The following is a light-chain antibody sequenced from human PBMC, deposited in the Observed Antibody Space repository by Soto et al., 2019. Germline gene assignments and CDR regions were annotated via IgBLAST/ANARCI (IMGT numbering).Light chain of an antibody. CDR1: SSDVGGYNY. Sequence: QSVLTQPASVSGSPGQSITISCTGTSSDVGGYNYVSWYQQHPGKAPKLMIYEVSNRPSGVSNRFSGSKSGNTDSLTISGLKSEDEADYYCSSYTSRSTRGVGGGTKVTVL. V-gene: IGLV2-14*01. CDR3: SSYTSRSTRG. J-gene: IGLJ2*01. CDR2: EVS.